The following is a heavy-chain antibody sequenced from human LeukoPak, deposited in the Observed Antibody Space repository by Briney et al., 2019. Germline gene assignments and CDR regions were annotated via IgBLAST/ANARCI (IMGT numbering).Heavy chain of an antibody. D-gene: IGHD2-2*01. V-gene: IGHV4-39*07. CDR3: AKRYCSSTTCYDDRGAFDY. J-gene: IGHJ4*02. CDR2: IYHSGST. Sequence: SETLSLTCTVSGGSFSSSSDYWGWIRQPPGKGLEWIGSIYHSGSTYYNPSLKSRVTISVDTSKNQFSLKLSSVTAADTAVYYCAKRYCSSTTCYDDRGAFDYWGQGTLVTVSS. CDR1: GGSFSSSSDY.